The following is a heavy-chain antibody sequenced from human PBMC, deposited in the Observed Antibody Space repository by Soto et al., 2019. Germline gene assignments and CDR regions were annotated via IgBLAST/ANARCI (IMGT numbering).Heavy chain of an antibody. J-gene: IGHJ4*02. CDR3: AKGMSYDTSGSYYVGRDYLDS. Sequence: EVQLLESGGGLEQYGGSLRLSCAGSGFPFSDYALTWVRQSPVKGLEWASHISGSGGKTYYADSVKGRFIISRDNTKKSLFLQMNGMRAEDTAVYYCAKGMSYDTSGSYYVGRDYLDSWGRGTLVTVSS. V-gene: IGHV3-23*01. CDR1: GFPFSDYA. D-gene: IGHD3-22*01. CDR2: ISGSGGKT.